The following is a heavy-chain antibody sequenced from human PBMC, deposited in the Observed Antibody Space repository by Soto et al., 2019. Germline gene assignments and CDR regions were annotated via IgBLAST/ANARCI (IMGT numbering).Heavy chain of an antibody. CDR2: ISGSGGST. J-gene: IGHJ3*02. V-gene: IGHV3-23*01. CDR3: AKDRDYDFWRGYYKARFDAFDI. D-gene: IGHD3-3*01. Sequence: GGSLRLSCEASGFTFSDAWMSWVRQAPGEGLEWVSAISGSGGSTYYADSVKGRFTISRDNSKNTLYLQMNSLRAEDTAVYYCAKDRDYDFWRGYYKARFDAFDIWGQGTMVTVSS. CDR1: GFTFSDAW.